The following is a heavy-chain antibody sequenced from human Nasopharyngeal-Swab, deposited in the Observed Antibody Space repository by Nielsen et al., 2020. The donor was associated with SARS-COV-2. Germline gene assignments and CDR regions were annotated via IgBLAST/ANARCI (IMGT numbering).Heavy chain of an antibody. Sequence: ASVKVSCKVSGYTLTALSMHWVRQAPGQGLEWMGGFDPEDGETIYAQKFQGRVTMTEDTSTDTAYMELSSLRAEDTAVYYCATGAAVAGTPISYYYYYGMDVWGQGTTVTVSS. D-gene: IGHD6-19*01. V-gene: IGHV1-24*01. J-gene: IGHJ6*02. CDR1: GYTLTALS. CDR2: FDPEDGET. CDR3: ATGAAVAGTPISYYYYYGMDV.